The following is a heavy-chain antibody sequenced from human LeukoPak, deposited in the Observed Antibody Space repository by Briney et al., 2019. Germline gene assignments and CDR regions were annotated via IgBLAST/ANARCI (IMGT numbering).Heavy chain of an antibody. D-gene: IGHD6-13*01. J-gene: IGHJ4*02. CDR3: AREARGSSTWSTGGPFDY. V-gene: IGHV3-23*01. CDR1: GFSFSTYA. Sequence: PGGCLRLSCAASGFSFSTYAMSWVRQAPGKGLEWVSVIYGSVGDTDYADSVKGRFTISRDNSKNTLFLQMNSLRVEDTALYYCAREARGSSTWSTGGPFDYWGQGALVTVSS. CDR2: IYGSVGDT.